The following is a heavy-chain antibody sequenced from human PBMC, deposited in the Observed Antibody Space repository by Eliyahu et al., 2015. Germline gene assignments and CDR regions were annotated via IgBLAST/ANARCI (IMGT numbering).Heavy chain of an antibody. Sequence: EVQLVESGGGLVKXGGSLRXSCAXSGXTXNSYTMNWVRQAPGKGLEWVSSIRSDGNYIYSADSVNGRFTISRDNAKNSLYLQMNSLRAEDTAVYYCARQYLQNSEFFDFWGQGTLVTVSS. CDR2: IRSDGNYI. CDR1: GXTXNSYT. D-gene: IGHD1/OR15-1a*01. V-gene: IGHV3-21*01. CDR3: ARQYLQNSEFFDF. J-gene: IGHJ4*02.